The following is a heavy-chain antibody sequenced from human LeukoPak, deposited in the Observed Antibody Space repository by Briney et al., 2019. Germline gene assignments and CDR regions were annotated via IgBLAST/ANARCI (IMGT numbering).Heavy chain of an antibody. CDR3: ASGYDILTGYYRSVFDY. D-gene: IGHD3-9*01. V-gene: IGHV1-2*02. CDR1: GYTFTGYY. CDR2: INPNSGGT. J-gene: IGHJ4*02. Sequence: GASVKVSCKASGYTFTGYYMHWVRQAPGQGLEWMGWINPNSGGTNYAQKFQGRVTMTRDTSISTAYMELSRLRSDDTAVYYCASGYDILTGYYRSVFDYWGQGTLVTVSS.